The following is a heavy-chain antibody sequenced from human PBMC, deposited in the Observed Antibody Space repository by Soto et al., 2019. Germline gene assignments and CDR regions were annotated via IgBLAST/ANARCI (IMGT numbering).Heavy chain of an antibody. CDR2: ISSSSSYI. CDR3: XXXXXXXXXXXIDY. V-gene: IGHV3-21*01. J-gene: IGHJ4*02. CDR1: GFTFSSYS. Sequence: EVQLVESGGGLVKPGGSLRLSCAASGFTFSSYSMNWVRQAPGKGLEWVSSISSSSSYIYYADSVKGRFTISRDNAKXXXXXXXXXXXXXXXXXXXXXXXXXXXXXXXIDYWGQGTLVTGSS.